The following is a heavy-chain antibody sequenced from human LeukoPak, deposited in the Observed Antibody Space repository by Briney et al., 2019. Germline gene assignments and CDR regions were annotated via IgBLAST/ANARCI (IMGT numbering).Heavy chain of an antibody. D-gene: IGHD6-13*01. CDR3: ARGYPLSTTAAGTYFQH. V-gene: IGHV1-2*02. CDR1: GYTFSGYY. Sequence: ASVQVSFKASGYTFSGYYMHWVRQAPGQGLEWMGWINPNSGGTNYAQKFQGRVTMTRDTSISTAYMELSRLRSDDTAVYYCARGYPLSTTAAGTYFQHWGQGTLVTVSS. CDR2: INPNSGGT. J-gene: IGHJ1*01.